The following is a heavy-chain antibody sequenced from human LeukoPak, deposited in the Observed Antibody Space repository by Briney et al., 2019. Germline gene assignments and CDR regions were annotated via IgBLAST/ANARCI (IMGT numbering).Heavy chain of an antibody. D-gene: IGHD6-19*01. J-gene: IGHJ4*02. Sequence: GGSLRLSCAASGFTFSRYWMHWVRQGPGKGLVWVSRINSDVSSTTYADSVKGRFTISRDNSKSTLYLQMSSLRAEDTAVYYCAKDASGWLQLDYYFDYWGQGTLVTVSS. V-gene: IGHV3-74*01. CDR1: GFTFSRYW. CDR2: INSDVSST. CDR3: AKDASGWLQLDYYFDY.